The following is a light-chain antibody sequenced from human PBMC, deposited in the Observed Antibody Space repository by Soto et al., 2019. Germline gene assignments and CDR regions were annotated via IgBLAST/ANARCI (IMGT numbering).Light chain of an antibody. J-gene: IGKJ5*01. CDR1: QSVTVN. CDR3: QQRSNWPIT. CDR2: GAS. Sequence: EKLMSQSPATLSVSPGERVTLSCRASQSVTVNSLAWYQQKPGQAPRLLIYGASSRATSIPARFSGSGSGTDFTLTISSLQPEDFAVYYCQQRSNWPITFGQGTRLEIK. V-gene: IGKV3D-15*01.